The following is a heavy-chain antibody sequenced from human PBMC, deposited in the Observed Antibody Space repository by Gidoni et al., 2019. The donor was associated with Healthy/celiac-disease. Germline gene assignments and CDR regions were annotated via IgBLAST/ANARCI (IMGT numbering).Heavy chain of an antibody. CDR2: IDWDDDK. Sequence: QVTLRESGPALVNPTQTLTLTCTFSGFSLSTSGMCVSWIRPPPGKALEWLSLIDWDDDKYYSTSLKTRLTISKDTSKNQVVLTMTNMDPVDTATYYCARTAPSCGAEGAFDIWGQGTMVTVSS. CDR3: ARTAPSCGAEGAFDI. CDR1: GFSLSTSGMC. J-gene: IGHJ3*02. V-gene: IGHV2-70*01. D-gene: IGHD2-21*01.